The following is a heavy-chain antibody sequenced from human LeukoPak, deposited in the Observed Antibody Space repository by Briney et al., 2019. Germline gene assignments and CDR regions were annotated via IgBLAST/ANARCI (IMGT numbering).Heavy chain of an antibody. CDR2: IWYDGSNK. V-gene: IGHV3-33*01. CDR3: ARDSPHTFGYENWFDP. D-gene: IGHD3-16*01. Sequence: GRSLRLSCAASGFTFSSYGMHWVRQAPGKGLEWVAVIWYDGSNKYYADSVKGRFTISRDNSKNTLYLQMNSLRAEDTAVYYCARDSPHTFGYENWFDPWGQGTLVTVSS. CDR1: GFTFSSYG. J-gene: IGHJ5*02.